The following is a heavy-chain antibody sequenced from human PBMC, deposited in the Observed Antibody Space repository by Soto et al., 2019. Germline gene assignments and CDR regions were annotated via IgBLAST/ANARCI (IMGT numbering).Heavy chain of an antibody. Sequence: SVKVSCKASGGTFSSYAISWVRQAPGQGLEWMGGVIPIFGTANYAQKFQGRVTITADESTSTAYMELSSLRSEDTAVYYCARDPYYYDSSGYYSSGMDVWGQGTTVTVSS. CDR3: ARDPYYYDSSGYYSSGMDV. D-gene: IGHD3-22*01. CDR2: VIPIFGTA. J-gene: IGHJ6*02. V-gene: IGHV1-69*13. CDR1: GGTFSSYA.